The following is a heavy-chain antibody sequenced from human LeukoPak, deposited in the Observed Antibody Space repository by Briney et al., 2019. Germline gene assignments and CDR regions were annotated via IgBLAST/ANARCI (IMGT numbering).Heavy chain of an antibody. D-gene: IGHD2-2*01. CDR3: ATYIVVVPAAFDAFDI. Sequence: PGESLEISCKGSGYSFTSYWIGWVRQMPGKGLEWMGIIYPGDSDTRYSPSFQGQVTISADKSISTAYLQWSSLKASDTAMYYCATYIVVVPAAFDAFDIWGQRTMVTVSS. J-gene: IGHJ3*02. CDR2: IYPGDSDT. CDR1: GYSFTSYW. V-gene: IGHV5-51*01.